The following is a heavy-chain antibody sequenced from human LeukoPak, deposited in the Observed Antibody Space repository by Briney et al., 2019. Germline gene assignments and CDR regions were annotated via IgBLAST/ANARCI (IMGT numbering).Heavy chain of an antibody. CDR1: GYTFTGYY. V-gene: IGHV1-2*02. Sequence: GASVKDSCKASGYTFTGYYMHWVRQAPGQGLEWMGWINPNSGGTNYAQKFQGRVTMTRDTSISTAYMELSRLRSDDTAVYYCARDFYLSVTIFGVVIQPNNWFDPWGQGTLVTVSS. CDR2: INPNSGGT. J-gene: IGHJ5*02. CDR3: ARDFYLSVTIFGVVIQPNNWFDP. D-gene: IGHD3-3*01.